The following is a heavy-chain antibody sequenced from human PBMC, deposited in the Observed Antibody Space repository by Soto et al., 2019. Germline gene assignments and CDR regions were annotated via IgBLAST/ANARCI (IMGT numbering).Heavy chain of an antibody. D-gene: IGHD1-7*01. CDR1: GFTFTYYA. V-gene: IGHV3-23*01. CDR3: AKDRNYPRDQFHY. J-gene: IGHJ4*02. CDR2: ISANGQGI. Sequence: GGSLRLSCTASGFTFTYYAFSWVRQAPGKGLEWVSAISANGQGIYYADSVRGRFTISRDNSKNTVFLHMDSLRAEDTAVYYCAKDRNYPRDQFHYWGQGTLVTVSS.